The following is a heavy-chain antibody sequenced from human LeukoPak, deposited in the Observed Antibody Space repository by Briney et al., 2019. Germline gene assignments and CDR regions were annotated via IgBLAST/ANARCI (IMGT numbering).Heavy chain of an antibody. D-gene: IGHD5-12*01. Sequence: GGSLRLSCGASGFTFRTSWMNWVRQAPGKGLEWVASINPDGSEKYSVDSVKGRFTISRDNAKNSLYLQMNSLRAEDTAVYYCARDYFSLSATSADSELFDYWGQGTLVTVSS. CDR2: INPDGSEK. CDR1: GFTFRTSW. V-gene: IGHV3-7*03. CDR3: ARDYFSLSATSADSELFDY. J-gene: IGHJ4*02.